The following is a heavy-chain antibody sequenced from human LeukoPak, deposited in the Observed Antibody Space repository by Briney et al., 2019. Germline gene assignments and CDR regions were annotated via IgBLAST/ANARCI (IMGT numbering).Heavy chain of an antibody. CDR3: ARDSLELLLIYYFDY. CDR1: GYTFTSYG. J-gene: IGHJ4*02. Sequence: ASVKVSCKASGYTFTSYGISWVRQAPGQGLEWMGWISAYNGNTNYAQKLQGRRTMTSDTSTSTAFMELRSLRSDDTAVYYCARDSLELLLIYYFDYWGQGTLVTVSS. D-gene: IGHD3-10*01. V-gene: IGHV1-18*01. CDR2: ISAYNGNT.